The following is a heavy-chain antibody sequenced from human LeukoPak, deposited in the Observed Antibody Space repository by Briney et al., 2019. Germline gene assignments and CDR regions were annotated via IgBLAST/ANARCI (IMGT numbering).Heavy chain of an antibody. CDR3: ARAQRRIAAMGIFDY. D-gene: IGHD6-13*01. Sequence: PGGSLRLSCAASGVTFSSYGMHWVRQAPGKGLEWVALISSDGNDKLYGDSVKGRFTISRDDSKNTLYLQMNSLRAEDTAVYYCARAQRRIAAMGIFDYWGQGTLVTVSS. CDR2: ISSDGNDK. CDR1: GVTFSSYG. J-gene: IGHJ4*02. V-gene: IGHV3-30*03.